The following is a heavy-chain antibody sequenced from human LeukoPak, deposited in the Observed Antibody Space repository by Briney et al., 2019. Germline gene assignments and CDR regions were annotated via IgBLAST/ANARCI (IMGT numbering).Heavy chain of an antibody. V-gene: IGHV3-53*01. CDR3: ARAQYNSSWYTLFDY. Sequence: GGSLRLSCAASGFTFSHAWMTWVRQAPGKGLEWVSVIYSGINTYYADSVKGRFTISRDNSKNTLYLQMNSLRAEDTAVYYCARAQYNSSWYTLFDYWGQGTLVTVSS. J-gene: IGHJ4*02. CDR2: IYSGINT. CDR1: GFTFSHAW. D-gene: IGHD6-13*01.